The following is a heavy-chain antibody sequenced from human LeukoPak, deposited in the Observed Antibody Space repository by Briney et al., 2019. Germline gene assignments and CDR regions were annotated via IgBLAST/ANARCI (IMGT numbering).Heavy chain of an antibody. V-gene: IGHV4-4*07. Sequence: PSETLSLTCTVSGGSISSYYWSWIRQPAGRGLEWIGRIYTSGSTNYNPSLESRVTMSVDTSKNQFSLRLSSVTAADTAVYYCARYCSSTNCYHWYFDLWGRSTLVTVSS. CDR2: IYTSGST. J-gene: IGHJ2*01. CDR3: ARYCSSTNCYHWYFDL. CDR1: GGSISSYY. D-gene: IGHD2-2*01.